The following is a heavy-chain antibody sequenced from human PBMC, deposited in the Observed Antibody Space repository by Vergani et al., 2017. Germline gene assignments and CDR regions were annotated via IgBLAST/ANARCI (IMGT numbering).Heavy chain of an antibody. CDR2: ISSSGGTI. D-gene: IGHD6-19*01. CDR3: ARDASGGWWNQINNYFDP. Sequence: QVQLVESGGGLVKPGGSLRLSCAASGFTFSDYYMSWIRQAPGKGLEWVSYISSSGGTIYYADSVKGRFTISRDNAKNLLYLQMNGLRAEDTAVYFCARDASGGWWNQINNYFDPWGQGTLVTVSS. V-gene: IGHV3-11*01. J-gene: IGHJ5*02. CDR1: GFTFSDYY.